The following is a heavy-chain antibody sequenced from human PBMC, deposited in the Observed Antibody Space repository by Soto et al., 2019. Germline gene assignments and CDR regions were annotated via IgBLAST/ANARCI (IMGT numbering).Heavy chain of an antibody. Sequence: AGGSLRLSCAAAGFTFSSFAMSWVRQAPGKGLEWVSGISGSGNTIYYADSVRGRFTISRDNSKNTLYLQMNTLRAEDTAVYYCAKDGLYSNTWYYFDYWGQGTLVTVSS. CDR2: ISGSGNTI. V-gene: IGHV3-23*01. CDR3: AKDGLYSNTWYYFDY. J-gene: IGHJ4*02. CDR1: GFTFSSFA. D-gene: IGHD6-13*01.